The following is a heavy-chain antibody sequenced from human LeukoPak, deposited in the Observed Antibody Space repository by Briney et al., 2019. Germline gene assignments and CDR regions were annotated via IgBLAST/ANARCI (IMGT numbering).Heavy chain of an antibody. CDR2: IVPIFGTA. CDR1: GGTFNNYA. V-gene: IGHV1-69*13. CDR3: ATEEKIVGNNWFDP. D-gene: IGHD1-26*01. Sequence: ASVKVSCKASGGTFNNYAISWVRQAPGQGLEWMGGIVPIFGTANYAQKFQDRVTITADESTSTAYMELSSLRSEDTAVYYCATEEKIVGNNWFDPWGQGTLVTVSS. J-gene: IGHJ5*02.